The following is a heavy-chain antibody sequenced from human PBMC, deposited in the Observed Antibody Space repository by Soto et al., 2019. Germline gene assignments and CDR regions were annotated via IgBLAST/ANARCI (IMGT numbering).Heavy chain of an antibody. CDR1: GGTFSSYA. CDR2: IIPIFGTA. D-gene: IGHD3-22*01. J-gene: IGHJ4*02. Sequence: ASVKRSWKASGGTFSSYAVSWVRQAPGQGLEWMGGIIPIFGTANYAQKFQGRLTMTTDNSKNTLYLQMNSLRAEDTAVYYCAKDSKQYSSGYYWDYWGQGTLVTVSS. V-gene: IGHV1-69*05. CDR3: AKDSKQYSSGYYWDY.